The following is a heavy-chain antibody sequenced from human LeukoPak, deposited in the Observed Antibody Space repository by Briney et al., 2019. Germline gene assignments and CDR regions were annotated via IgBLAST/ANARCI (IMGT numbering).Heavy chain of an antibody. J-gene: IGHJ4*02. V-gene: IGHV3-30*04. CDR3: AREMTTAVGKNFDS. D-gene: IGHD4-23*01. CDR1: GFTFRNCA. Sequence: PGRSLRLSCAASGFTFRNCAMHWVRQAPGKGLEWVALISYDGRKIFYADSVKGRFTISRDNSKNTLYLQMSSLRVEDTALYFCAREMTTAVGKNFDSWGQGTLVTVSS. CDR2: ISYDGRKI.